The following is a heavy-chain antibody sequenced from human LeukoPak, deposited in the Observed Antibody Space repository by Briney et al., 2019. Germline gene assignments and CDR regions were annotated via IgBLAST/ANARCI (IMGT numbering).Heavy chain of an antibody. V-gene: IGHV3-30*03. CDR1: GFTFSSYG. D-gene: IGHD5-12*01. CDR3: AREGYSGYDLGFDY. CDR2: ISYDGSNK. Sequence: GGSLRLSCAASGFTFSSYGMHWVRRAPGKGLEWVAVISYDGSNKYYADSVKGRFTISRDNSKNTLYLQMNSLRAEDTAVYYCAREGYSGYDLGFDYWGQGTLVTVSS. J-gene: IGHJ4*02.